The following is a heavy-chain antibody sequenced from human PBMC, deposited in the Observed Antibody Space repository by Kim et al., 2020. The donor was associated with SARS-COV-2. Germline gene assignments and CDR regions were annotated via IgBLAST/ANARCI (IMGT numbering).Heavy chain of an antibody. V-gene: IGHV3-15*01. D-gene: IGHD5-18*01. Sequence: GGSLRLSCAASGFTFSNAWMSWVRQAPGKGLEWVGRIKSKTDGGTTDYAAPVKGRFTISRDDSKNTLYLQMNSLKTEDTAVYYCTTGPIQLWDYYGMDVWGQGTTVTVSS. CDR1: GFTFSNAW. CDR3: TTGPIQLWDYYGMDV. CDR2: IKSKTDGGTT. J-gene: IGHJ6*02.